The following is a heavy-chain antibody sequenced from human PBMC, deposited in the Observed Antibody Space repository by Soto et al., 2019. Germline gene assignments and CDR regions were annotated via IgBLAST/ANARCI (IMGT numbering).Heavy chain of an antibody. V-gene: IGHV3-66*01. CDR2: IYSGGTT. D-gene: IGHD3-22*01. J-gene: IGHJ5*02. Sequence: EVQLVESGGGLVQPGGSLRLSCAASGFTVSSNYMSLVRQAPGKGLEGVSVIYSGGTTYYADSVKGRFTIPRDNSKNALYLQMNRLRAEDTAVYDCARNGDSSDYRGWFDPWGQGTLVTVSS. CDR3: ARNGDSSDYRGWFDP. CDR1: GFTVSSNY.